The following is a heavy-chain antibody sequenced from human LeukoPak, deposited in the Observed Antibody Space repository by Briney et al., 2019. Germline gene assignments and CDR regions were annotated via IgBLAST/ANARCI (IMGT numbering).Heavy chain of an antibody. J-gene: IGHJ3*02. V-gene: IGHV4-31*03. CDR1: RVSISSGGYY. Sequence: SQTLCLTRTVSRVSISSGGYYWSWIRQHPGKGLGWVGYIYYSGSTYYNPSLKSRVTISVDTSKNQFSLKLSSVTAADTAVYYCARGTLTYYDSSGPLGSFDIWGQGTMVTVSS. CDR3: ARGTLTYYDSSGPLGSFDI. D-gene: IGHD3-22*01. CDR2: IYYSGST.